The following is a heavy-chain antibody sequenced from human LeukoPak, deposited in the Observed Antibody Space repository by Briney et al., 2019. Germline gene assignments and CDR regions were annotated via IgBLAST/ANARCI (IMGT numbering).Heavy chain of an antibody. J-gene: IGHJ4*02. CDR2: VYHTGNT. Sequence: SSETLSLTCTVSGGSISSSSYYWDWIRQPPGKGLEWIGSVYHTGNTYYDPSLKSRVTISVDTSKNQFSLKLSSVTAADTAVYYCARENNFDYWGQGTLVTVSS. CDR1: GGSISSSSYY. CDR3: ARENNFDY. V-gene: IGHV4-39*07.